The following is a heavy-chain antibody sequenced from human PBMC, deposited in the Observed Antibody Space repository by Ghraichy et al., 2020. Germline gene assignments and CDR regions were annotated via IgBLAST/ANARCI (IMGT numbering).Heavy chain of an antibody. Sequence: GESLNISCAASGFTFGSSWMTWVRQAPGKGLEWVANIKQDGSEKYYVDSVKGRFTISRDNAKNSLFLQMNSLKVEDMAVYHCARNKWNQLGWFDPWGQGTLVTVSS. CDR3: ARNKWNQLGWFDP. CDR2: IKQDGSEK. V-gene: IGHV3-7*01. J-gene: IGHJ5*02. D-gene: IGHD1-20*01. CDR1: GFTFGSSW.